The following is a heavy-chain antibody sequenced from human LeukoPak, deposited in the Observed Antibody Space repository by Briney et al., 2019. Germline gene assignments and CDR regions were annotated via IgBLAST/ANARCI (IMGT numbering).Heavy chain of an antibody. CDR2: IKQDGSEK. V-gene: IGHV3-7*01. Sequence: GGSLRLSCAASGFTFSSYAMSWVRQAPGKGLEWLANIKQDGSEKYYVDSVKGRFTISRDNAKNSLYLQMNSLRAEDTAVYYCARAGVDQDDAFDIWGQGTMVTVSS. J-gene: IGHJ3*02. CDR3: ARAGVDQDDAFDI. CDR1: GFTFSSYA. D-gene: IGHD5-12*01.